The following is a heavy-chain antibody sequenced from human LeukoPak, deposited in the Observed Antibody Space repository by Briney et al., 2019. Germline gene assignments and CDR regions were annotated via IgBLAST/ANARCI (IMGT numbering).Heavy chain of an antibody. J-gene: IGHJ3*02. V-gene: IGHV4-61*01. CDR3: ARVDYGAFDI. Sequence: TSETLSLTCTVSGGSVSSGSYYWSWIRQPPGKGLEWIGYIYYSGSTNYNPSLKSRVTISVDTSKNQFSLKLSSVTAADTAVYYCARVDYGAFDIWGQGTMVTVSS. CDR1: GGSVSSGSYY. D-gene: IGHD4-17*01. CDR2: IYYSGST.